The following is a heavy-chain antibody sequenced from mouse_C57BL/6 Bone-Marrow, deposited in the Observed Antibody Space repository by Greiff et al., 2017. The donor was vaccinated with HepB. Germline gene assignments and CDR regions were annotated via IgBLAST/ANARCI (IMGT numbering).Heavy chain of an antibody. J-gene: IGHJ3*01. CDR2: IYPRSGNT. CDR3: ARSRTTVVAPFAY. V-gene: IGHV1-81*01. D-gene: IGHD1-1*01. CDR1: GHTFTSYG. Sequence: VQLQQSGAELARPGASVKLSCKASGHTFTSYGISWVKQRTGQGLEWIGEIYPRSGNTYYNEKFKGKATLTADKSSSTAYMELRSLTSEDSAVYFCARSRTTVVAPFAYWGQGTLVTVSA.